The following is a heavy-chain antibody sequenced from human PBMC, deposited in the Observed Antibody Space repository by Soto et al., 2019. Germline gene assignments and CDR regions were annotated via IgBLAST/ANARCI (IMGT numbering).Heavy chain of an antibody. Sequence: QVQLVESGGGVVQPGRSLRLSCAASGFTFSSYGMHWVRQAPGKGLEWVAVLSCDGSNKYYADSVKGQFTISRDNAKNTLYLHMNSLRAEDTAVYYCAKDPLRHYCSGGSCYPDYWGQGTLVTVSS. CDR1: GFTFSSYG. CDR2: LSCDGSNK. J-gene: IGHJ4*02. CDR3: AKDPLRHYCSGGSCYPDY. V-gene: IGHV3-30*18. D-gene: IGHD2-15*01.